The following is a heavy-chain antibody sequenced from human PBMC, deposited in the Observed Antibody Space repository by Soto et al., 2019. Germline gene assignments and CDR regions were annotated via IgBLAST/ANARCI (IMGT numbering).Heavy chain of an antibody. Sequence: QVQLVQSGAEVKKPGSSVKVSCKASGGTFSSYTISWVRQAPGQGLEWMGRIIPILGIANCAQKFQGRVTITAHKTTSTANMELSSLRSEDTAVYYCARDRDQGWNDFPDAFDIWGQGTMVTVSS. CDR2: IIPILGIA. D-gene: IGHD1-1*01. CDR1: GGTFSSYT. V-gene: IGHV1-69*08. J-gene: IGHJ3*02. CDR3: ARDRDQGWNDFPDAFDI.